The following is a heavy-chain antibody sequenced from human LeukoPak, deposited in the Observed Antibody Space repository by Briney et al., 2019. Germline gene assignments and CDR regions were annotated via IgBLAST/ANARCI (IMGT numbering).Heavy chain of an antibody. D-gene: IGHD1-26*01. Sequence: SETLSLTCAVYGGSFSGYSWTWIRQPPGKGLEWIESIYYSGSTYYNPSLKSRVTISVDTSKNQFSLKLSSVTAADTAVYYCARVIGGSYYVIDYWGQGTLVTVSS. CDR3: ARVIGGSYYVIDY. CDR1: GGSFSGYS. J-gene: IGHJ4*02. V-gene: IGHV4-34*01. CDR2: IYYSGST.